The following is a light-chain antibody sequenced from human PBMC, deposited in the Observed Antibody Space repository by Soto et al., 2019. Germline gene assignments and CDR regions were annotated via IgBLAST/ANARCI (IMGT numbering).Light chain of an antibody. V-gene: IGLV2-8*01. CDR3: SSYGGNNNYV. CDR1: SSDVGGYNY. CDR2: EVS. J-gene: IGLJ1*01. Sequence: QSVLTQPPSASGSPGQSVTISCTGTSSDVGGYNYVSWYQQHPGKVPKLMIYEVSKRPSGVPDRFSGSKSGKTASLTVSGLQAEDEADYYCSSYGGNNNYVFGTGTKVT.